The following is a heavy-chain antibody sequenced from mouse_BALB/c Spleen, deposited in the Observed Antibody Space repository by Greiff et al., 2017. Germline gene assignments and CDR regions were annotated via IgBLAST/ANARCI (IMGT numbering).Heavy chain of an antibody. CDR1: GYSITSDYA. V-gene: IGHV3-2*02. CDR2: ISYSGST. Sequence: DVKLVESGPGLVKPSQSLSLTCTVTGYSITSDYAWNWIRQFPGNKLEWMGYISYSGSTSYNPSLKSRISITRDTSKNQFFLQLNSVTTEDTATYYCASRGYDGFDYGGQGTTLTVSS. J-gene: IGHJ2*01. D-gene: IGHD2-14*01. CDR3: ASRGYDGFDY.